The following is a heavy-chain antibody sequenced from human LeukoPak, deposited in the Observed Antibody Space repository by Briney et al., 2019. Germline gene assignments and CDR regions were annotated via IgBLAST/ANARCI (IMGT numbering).Heavy chain of an antibody. V-gene: IGHV4-34*01. CDR1: GGSFSGYY. D-gene: IGHD6-13*01. CDR3: ASGVVAAVRGGGFDY. Sequence: PSETLSLTCAVYGGSFSGYYWSWIRQPPGKGLEWIGEINHSGSTNYNPSLKSRVTISVDKSKNQFSLKLSSVTAADTAVYYCASGVVAAVRGGGFDYWGQGTLVTVSS. J-gene: IGHJ4*02. CDR2: INHSGST.